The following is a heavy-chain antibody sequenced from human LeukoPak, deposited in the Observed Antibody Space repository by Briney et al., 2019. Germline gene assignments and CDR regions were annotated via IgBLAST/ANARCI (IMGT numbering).Heavy chain of an antibody. CDR1: GFTFSSYA. Sequence: GGSLRLSCAASGFTFSSYAMHWVRQAPGKGLEWVAVISYDGSNKYYADSVKGRFTISRDNSKNTLYLQMNSLRAEDTAVYYCAKGDTVGGSDAFDIWGQGTMVTVSS. J-gene: IGHJ3*02. CDR3: AKGDTVGGSDAFDI. D-gene: IGHD1-26*01. CDR2: ISYDGSNK. V-gene: IGHV3-30-3*01.